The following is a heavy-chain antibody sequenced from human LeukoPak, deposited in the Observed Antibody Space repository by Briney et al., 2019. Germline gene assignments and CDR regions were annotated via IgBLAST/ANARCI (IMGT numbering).Heavy chain of an antibody. CDR3: ARELSGTSFDY. CDR2: IWYDGSNK. CDR1: GFTFSSYG. V-gene: IGHV3-33*01. Sequence: QPGRSLRLSCAASGFTFSSYGMHWVRQAPGKGLEWVAVIWYDGSNKYYADSVRGRFTISRDNSKNTLYLQMNSLRAEDTAVYYCARELSGTSFDYWGQGTLVIVSS. J-gene: IGHJ4*02. D-gene: IGHD1-1*01.